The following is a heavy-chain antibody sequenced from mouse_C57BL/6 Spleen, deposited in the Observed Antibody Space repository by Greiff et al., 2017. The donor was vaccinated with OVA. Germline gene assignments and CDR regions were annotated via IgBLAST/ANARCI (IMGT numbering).Heavy chain of an antibody. Sequence: EVKLMESGGDLVKPGGSLKLSCAASGFTFSSYGMSWVRQTPDKRLEWVATISSGGSYTYYPDSVKGRFTISRDNAKNTLYLQMSSLKSEDTAMYYCARQITTVVFYYFDYWGQGTTLTVSS. D-gene: IGHD1-1*01. CDR3: ARQITTVVFYYFDY. J-gene: IGHJ2*01. CDR1: GFTFSSYG. V-gene: IGHV5-6*01. CDR2: ISSGGSYT.